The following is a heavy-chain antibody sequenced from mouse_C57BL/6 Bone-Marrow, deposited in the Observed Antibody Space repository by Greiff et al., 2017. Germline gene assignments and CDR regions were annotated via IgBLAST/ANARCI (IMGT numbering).Heavy chain of an antibody. CDR1: GYTFTNHI. J-gene: IGHJ2*01. CDR3: GRGLILDY. CDR2: INPVSGET. V-gene: IGHV1-11*01. Sequence: VQLQQSGAELASPGASVTLSCKASGYTFTNHIMNWVNQRPGQGLEWIGRINPVSGETNYNQKFMGKDTFSVARSSSTVYLGLNSLTSEDPSVYYCGRGLILDYWGQGTTLTVSS. D-gene: IGHD1-3*01.